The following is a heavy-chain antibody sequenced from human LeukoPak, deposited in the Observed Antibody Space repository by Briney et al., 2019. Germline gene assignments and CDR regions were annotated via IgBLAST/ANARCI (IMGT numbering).Heavy chain of an antibody. V-gene: IGHV4-38-2*01. Sequence: SETLSLTCAVSGYSISSGYYWGWIRQPPGKGLEWIGSIYHSGSTYYNPSLKSRVTISVDTSKNQFSLKLSSVTAADTAVYYCARHPPDYWGQGTLVTVSS. CDR3: ARHPPDY. CDR2: IYHSGST. J-gene: IGHJ4*02. CDR1: GYSISSGYY.